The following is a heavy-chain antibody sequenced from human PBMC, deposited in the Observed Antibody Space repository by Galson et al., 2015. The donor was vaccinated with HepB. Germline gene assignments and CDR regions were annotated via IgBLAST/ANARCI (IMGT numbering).Heavy chain of an antibody. Sequence: SLRLSCAASGFTFSSYGMHWVRQAPGKGLEWVAVIWYDGSNKYYADSVKGRFTISRDNSKNTLYLQMNSLRAEDTAVYYCARDFSPKQQLLGVRYWGQGTLVTVSS. J-gene: IGHJ4*02. D-gene: IGHD6-13*01. CDR3: ARDFSPKQQLLGVRY. V-gene: IGHV3-33*01. CDR1: GFTFSSYG. CDR2: IWYDGSNK.